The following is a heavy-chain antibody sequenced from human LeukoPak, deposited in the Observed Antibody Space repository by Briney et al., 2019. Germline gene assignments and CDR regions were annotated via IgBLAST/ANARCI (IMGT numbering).Heavy chain of an antibody. V-gene: IGHV4-4*09. CDR3: ARLGSYHDF. J-gene: IGHJ4*02. CDR2: IHTSGES. CDR1: GASISNYY. Sequence: PSETLSLTCTVSGASISNYYWSWLRRTPEKGLEWMGHIHTSGESRYYPSLKSRLTMSIDASRNQLSLKLTSVTAADTAVYFCARLGSYHDFWGQGALVTVSS. D-gene: IGHD1-26*01.